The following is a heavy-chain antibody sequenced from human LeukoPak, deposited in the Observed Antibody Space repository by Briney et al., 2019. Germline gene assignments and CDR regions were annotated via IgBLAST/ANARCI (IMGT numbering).Heavy chain of an antibody. Sequence: GGSLRLSCAASGFTLSDNHMTWIRQAPGKGLEWVSDISISSSYTNYADSVKGRFTISRDNAKNSLYLQMNSLRAEDTAVYYCARAIVGATKPGLYYFDYWGQGTLVTVSS. CDR1: GFTLSDNH. V-gene: IGHV3-11*06. J-gene: IGHJ4*02. D-gene: IGHD1-26*01. CDR2: ISISSSYT. CDR3: ARAIVGATKPGLYYFDY.